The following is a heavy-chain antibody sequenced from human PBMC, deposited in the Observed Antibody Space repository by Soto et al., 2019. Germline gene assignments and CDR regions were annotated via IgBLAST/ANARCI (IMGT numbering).Heavy chain of an antibody. V-gene: IGHV3-33*01. J-gene: IGHJ4*02. D-gene: IGHD6-19*01. CDR1: GFTFSTHA. CDR3: ARDPPGSGWAFDY. CDR2: IWSDGSNK. Sequence: LRLSCAAAGFTFSTHAMHWLRQAPGKGLEWVAFIWSDGSNKYYADSVKGRATISRDNSKRTVDLQMNSLRAEDTAVYYCARDPPGSGWAFDYWGQGTLVTVSS.